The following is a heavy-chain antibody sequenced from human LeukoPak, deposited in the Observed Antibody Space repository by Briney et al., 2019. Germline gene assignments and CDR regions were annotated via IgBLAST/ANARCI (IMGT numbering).Heavy chain of an antibody. Sequence: ASVRVSCKASGYTSTSYGISWVRQAPGQGLEWMGWISAYNGDTNYAQTFQGRVTIPTHTSTSTAYMELRSLRSDDTAVYYCARDSRYDEGYWGQGTLVTVSS. CDR3: ARDSRYDEGY. V-gene: IGHV1-18*01. D-gene: IGHD5-12*01. CDR1: GYTSTSYG. J-gene: IGHJ4*02. CDR2: ISAYNGDT.